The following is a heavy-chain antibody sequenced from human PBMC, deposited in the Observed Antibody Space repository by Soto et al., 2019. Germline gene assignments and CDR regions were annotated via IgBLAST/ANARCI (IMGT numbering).Heavy chain of an antibody. D-gene: IGHD5-12*01. CDR3: ARDKSGYDPPNDY. V-gene: IGHV3-33*01. Sequence: GGSLRLSCAASGFTFSSYGMHWVRQAPGKGLEWVAVIWYDGSNKYYADSVKGRFTISRDNSKNTLYLQMNSLRAEDTAVYYCARDKSGYDPPNDYWGQGTLVTVSS. CDR1: GFTFSSYG. CDR2: IWYDGSNK. J-gene: IGHJ4*02.